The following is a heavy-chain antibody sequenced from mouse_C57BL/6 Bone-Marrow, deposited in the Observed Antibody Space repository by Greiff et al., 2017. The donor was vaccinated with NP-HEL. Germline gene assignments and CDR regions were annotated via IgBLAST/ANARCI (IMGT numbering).Heavy chain of an antibody. CDR3: ARSYYSNYDGYVDV. D-gene: IGHD2-5*01. CDR2: SRNKANDYTT. CDR1: GFTFSAFY. J-gene: IGHJ1*03. Sequence: VMLVESGGGLVQSGRSLRLSCAPSGFTFSAFYMEWVRHAPGKGLEWIAASRNKANDYTTEYSASVKGRFIVSRDTSQSILYLQMNALRAEDTAIYYCARSYYSNYDGYVDVWGTGTTVTVAS. V-gene: IGHV7-1*01.